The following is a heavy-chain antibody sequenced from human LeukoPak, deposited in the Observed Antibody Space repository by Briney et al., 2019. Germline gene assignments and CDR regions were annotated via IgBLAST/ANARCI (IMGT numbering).Heavy chain of an antibody. Sequence: SETLSLTCTVSGGSISSYYWSWIRQPPGKGLEWIGYIYYSGSTYYNPSLRSRVTISVDTSKNQFSLKLSSVTAADTAVYYCARSSEGRYYYDSSGFSYYYYYMDVWGRGTTVTISS. V-gene: IGHV4-59*01. CDR3: ARSSEGRYYYDSSGFSYYYYYMDV. J-gene: IGHJ6*03. CDR1: GGSISSYY. D-gene: IGHD3-22*01. CDR2: IYYSGST.